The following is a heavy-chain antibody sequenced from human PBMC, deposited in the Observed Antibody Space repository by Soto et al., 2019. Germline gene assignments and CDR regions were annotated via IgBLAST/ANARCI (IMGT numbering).Heavy chain of an antibody. CDR3: ATSYGNAWYTY. D-gene: IGHD6-13*01. CDR2: IFYTGNA. J-gene: IGHJ4*02. V-gene: IGHV4-61*08. CDR1: GGSISNGDYY. Sequence: SETLSLTCTVSGGSISNGDYYWSWIRQHPEKGLEWIGYIFYTGNAYYTPSLKSRLTISVDRSENQFTLQLTSVTVADTAVYYCATSYGNAWYTYWGQGTQVTVSS.